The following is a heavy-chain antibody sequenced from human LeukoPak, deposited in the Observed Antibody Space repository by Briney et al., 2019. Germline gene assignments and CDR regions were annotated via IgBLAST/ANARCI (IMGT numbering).Heavy chain of an antibody. V-gene: IGHV3-21*01. Sequence: GGSLRLSCAASGFTFSSYSMNWVRQAPGKGLEWVSSISSSSSYIYYADSVKGRFTISRDNAKNSLYLQMNSLRAEDTAVYYCARGTITFGGVIGDFDYWGQGTLVTVSS. CDR1: GFTFSSYS. CDR3: ARGTITFGGVIGDFDY. CDR2: ISSSSSYI. D-gene: IGHD3-16*02. J-gene: IGHJ4*02.